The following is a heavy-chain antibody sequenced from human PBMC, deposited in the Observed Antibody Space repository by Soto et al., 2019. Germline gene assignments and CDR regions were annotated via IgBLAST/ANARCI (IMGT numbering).Heavy chain of an antibody. CDR1: GFTFSNAW. Sequence: GGSLRLSCAASGFTFSNAWMNWVRQAPGKGLEWVGRIKSKTDGGTTDYAAPVKGRFTISRDDSKNTLYLQMNSLKTEDTAVYYCTTSPYCGGDCYDAFDIWGQGTMVTVSS. CDR2: IKSKTDGGTT. J-gene: IGHJ3*02. V-gene: IGHV3-15*07. D-gene: IGHD2-21*02. CDR3: TTSPYCGGDCYDAFDI.